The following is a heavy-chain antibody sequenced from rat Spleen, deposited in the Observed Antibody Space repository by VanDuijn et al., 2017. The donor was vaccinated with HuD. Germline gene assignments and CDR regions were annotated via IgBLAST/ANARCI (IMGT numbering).Heavy chain of an antibody. CDR2: ISTAGSNT. D-gene: IGHD1-6*01. J-gene: IGHJ2*01. CDR3: TTWDYYNNRFDY. V-gene: IGHV5-27*01. CDR1: GFTFSNYY. Sequence: EVQLVQSGGGLVQPGRSLKLSCAASGFTFSNYYMVWVRHAPTKGREWVSYISTAGSNTFYRDSVKGRFTISRDNAESTLYLQMESLTSEYTATYYCTTWDYYNNRFDYWGHGVMVTVSS.